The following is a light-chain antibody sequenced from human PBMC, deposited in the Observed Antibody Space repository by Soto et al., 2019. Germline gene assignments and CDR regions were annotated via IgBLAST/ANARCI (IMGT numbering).Light chain of an antibody. Sequence: DIQMTQSPSSLSASVGDRVTITCRASQSFSSYLNWYQQKPGKAPKLLIYAASSLQSGVPSRFSGSGSGTDFTLTISSLQPEDFATYYCQQSYSTPWTFGQGTNVEI. J-gene: IGKJ1*01. V-gene: IGKV1-39*01. CDR3: QQSYSTPWT. CDR1: QSFSSY. CDR2: AAS.